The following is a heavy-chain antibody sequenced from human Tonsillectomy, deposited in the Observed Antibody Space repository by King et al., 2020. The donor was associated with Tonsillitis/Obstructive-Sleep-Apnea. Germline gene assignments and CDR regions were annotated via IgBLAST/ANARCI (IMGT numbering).Heavy chain of an antibody. CDR3: ARGEQWAGGGY. V-gene: IGHV3-33*01. Sequence: HVQLVESGGGVVQPGRSLRLSCAASGFTFSSYGMHWVRQAPGKGLEWVAVIWYDGSNKYYADSVKGRFTISRDNSKNTLYLQMNSLRAEDTAVYYCARGEQWAGGGYWGQGTLVTVSS. CDR1: GFTFSSYG. J-gene: IGHJ4*02. CDR2: IWYDGSNK. D-gene: IGHD6-19*01.